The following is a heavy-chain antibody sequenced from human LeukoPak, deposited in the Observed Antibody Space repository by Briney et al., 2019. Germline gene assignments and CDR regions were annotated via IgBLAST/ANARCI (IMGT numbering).Heavy chain of an antibody. CDR3: ARHFRRLGELSLSPYNWFDP. V-gene: IGHV4-34*01. CDR1: GGSFSGYY. D-gene: IGHD3-16*02. J-gene: IGHJ5*02. Sequence: SETLSLTCAVYGGSFSGYYWSWIRQPPGKGLEWIGEINHSGSTNYNPSLKCRVTLSVDTSKKRFSLKLSSVTVADTAVYYCARHFRRLGELSLSPYNWFDPWGQGTLVTVSS. CDR2: INHSGST.